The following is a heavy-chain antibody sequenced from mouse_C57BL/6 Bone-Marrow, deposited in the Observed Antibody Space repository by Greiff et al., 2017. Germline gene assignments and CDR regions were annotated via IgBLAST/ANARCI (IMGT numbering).Heavy chain of an antibody. CDR2: FFTGDGDT. J-gene: IGHJ3*01. CDR1: GYAFSSYW. CDR3: ARGAY. V-gene: IGHV1-80*01. Sequence: VKLMESGAELVKPGASVKISCKVSGYAFSSYWMNWVKQRPGKGLEWIGQFFTGDGDTNYNGKFKGKATLTADKSSSTVYMQLSSLTSEDSAVYYCARGAYWGQGTLVTVSA.